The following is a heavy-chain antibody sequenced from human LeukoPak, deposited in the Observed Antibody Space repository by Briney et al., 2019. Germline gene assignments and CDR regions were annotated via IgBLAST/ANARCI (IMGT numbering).Heavy chain of an antibody. V-gene: IGHV4-59*03. CDR3: AINSGSYYIRAFDI. D-gene: IGHD3-10*01. CDR1: RGSISSYY. Sequence: SETLSLTCTVSRGSISSYYWSWMRQPPRKGLEWIGYIYYSGSTNYNPSLKSRVTISVDPSKNQFSLKLSSVTAADTAVYYCAINSGSYYIRAFDIWGQGTMVTVSS. J-gene: IGHJ3*02. CDR2: IYYSGST.